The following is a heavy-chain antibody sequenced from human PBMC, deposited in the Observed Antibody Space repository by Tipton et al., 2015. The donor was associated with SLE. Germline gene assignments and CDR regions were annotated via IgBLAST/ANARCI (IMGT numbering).Heavy chain of an antibody. CDR1: GGSISSSSYY. CDR2: INHSGST. D-gene: IGHD1-26*01. Sequence: TLSLTCTVSGGSISSSSYYWSWIRQPPGKGLEWIGEINHSGSTYYNPSLKSRVTISVDTSKNQFSLKLSSVTAADTAVYYCARSLYSGSYQYYFDYWGQGTLVTVSS. V-gene: IGHV4-39*07. CDR3: ARSLYSGSYQYYFDY. J-gene: IGHJ4*02.